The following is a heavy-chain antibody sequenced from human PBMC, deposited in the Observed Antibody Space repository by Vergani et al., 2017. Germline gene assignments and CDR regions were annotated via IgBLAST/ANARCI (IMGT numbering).Heavy chain of an antibody. Sequence: QVQLVQSGAEVKKPGASVKVSCKASGYTFTSYDINWVRQATGQGIEWMGWMNPNRGNTGYAQQFQGRITMTRNTSIRTAYMEMSSLRSEDTAVYFCARVVSRWAIFGVVPRSGGYYMDVWGKGTTVTVSS. CDR1: GYTFTSYD. V-gene: IGHV1-8*01. J-gene: IGHJ6*03. D-gene: IGHD3-3*01. CDR3: ARVVSRWAIFGVVPRSGGYYMDV. CDR2: MNPNRGNT.